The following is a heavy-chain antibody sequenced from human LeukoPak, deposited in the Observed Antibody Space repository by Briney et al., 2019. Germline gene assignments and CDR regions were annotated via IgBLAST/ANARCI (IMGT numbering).Heavy chain of an antibody. CDR3: ARVRDTAMVTSVYYFDY. V-gene: IGHV4-39*07. CDR1: GGSINSRIYY. Sequence: SSQTLSLTCTVSGGSINSRIYYWGWIRQPPGKGLEWIGSIYYSGSTYYNPSLKSRVTISVDTSKNQFSLKLSSVTAADTAVYYCARVRDTAMVTSVYYFDYWGQGTLVTVSS. D-gene: IGHD5-18*01. J-gene: IGHJ4*02. CDR2: IYYSGST.